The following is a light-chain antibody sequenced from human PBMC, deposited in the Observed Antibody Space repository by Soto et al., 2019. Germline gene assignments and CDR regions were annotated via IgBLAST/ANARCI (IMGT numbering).Light chain of an antibody. CDR1: SSDVGGYNY. V-gene: IGLV2-8*01. Sequence: ALTQPPSASGSPGQSVAISCTGTSSDVGGYNYVSWYQQHPGKAPKLMIYEVNKRPSGVPDRFSGSKSGNTASLTVSGLQAEDEADYYCSSYAGSRNVFGTGTKVTVL. J-gene: IGLJ1*01. CDR2: EVN. CDR3: SSYAGSRNV.